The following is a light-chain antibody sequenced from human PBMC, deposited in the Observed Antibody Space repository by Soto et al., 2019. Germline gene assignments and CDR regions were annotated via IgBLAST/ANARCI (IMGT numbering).Light chain of an antibody. CDR1: QSIRDN. CDR3: QQYDGRPPRT. CDR2: GAS. J-gene: IGKJ1*01. V-gene: IGKV3-15*01. Sequence: EIVMTQSPATLSVSPGERATLSCRASQSIRDNLAWYQQKPGQAPRLLIYGASTRATGIPARFSGSGSGTEFTLTISSLQSEDFAVYYCQQYDGRPPRTLGQGTKVDIK.